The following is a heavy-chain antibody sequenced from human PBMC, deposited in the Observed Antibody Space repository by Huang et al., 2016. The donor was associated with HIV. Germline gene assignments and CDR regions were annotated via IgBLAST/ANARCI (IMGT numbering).Heavy chain of an antibody. CDR3: ARAGGFEI. CDR2: IKIDGRTT. J-gene: IGHJ3*02. D-gene: IGHD2-15*01. Sequence: EEHLVESGGGLVQPGGFLRLSCEASGFKFSNYWMQWVSQAPGKGWMWFSRIKIDGRTTDYADSVKGRFTISRDNAKNTLYLQMSSLTAEDTAIYYCARAGGFEIWGQGTVVTVSS. V-gene: IGHV3-74*01. CDR1: GFKFSNYW.